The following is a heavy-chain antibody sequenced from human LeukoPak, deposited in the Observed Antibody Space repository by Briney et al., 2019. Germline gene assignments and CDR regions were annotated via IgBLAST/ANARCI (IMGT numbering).Heavy chain of an antibody. CDR2: INEHGSKK. D-gene: IGHD4-11*01. Sequence: GGSLRLSCAGSGLTFSNYWMTRVRQVPGKGLEWVANINEHGSKKYYLASVRGRFTISRDDAKNSLYLQMNSLRPEDTAIYYCARVDYTGNGNLYWGQGTLVTVFS. V-gene: IGHV3-7*01. CDR1: GLTFSNYW. J-gene: IGHJ4*02. CDR3: ARVDYTGNGNLY.